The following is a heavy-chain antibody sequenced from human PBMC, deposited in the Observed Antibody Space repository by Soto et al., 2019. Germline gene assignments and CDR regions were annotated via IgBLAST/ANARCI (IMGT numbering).Heavy chain of an antibody. J-gene: IGHJ6*03. D-gene: IGHD6-13*01. Sequence: GGSLRLSCAASGFTFSSYWMSWVRQAPGKGLEWVANIKQDGSEKYYVDSVKGRFTISRDNAKNSLYLQMNSLRAEDTAVYYCATSSSWDYYYYMDVWGKGTTVTVSS. CDR1: GFTFSSYW. CDR3: ATSSSWDYYYYMDV. CDR2: IKQDGSEK. V-gene: IGHV3-7*01.